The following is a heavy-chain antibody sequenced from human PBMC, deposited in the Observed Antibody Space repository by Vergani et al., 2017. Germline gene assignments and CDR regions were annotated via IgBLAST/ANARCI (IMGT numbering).Heavy chain of an antibody. V-gene: IGHV3-23*01. CDR3: AKARDPNCKGGNCYSYYYGLDL. CDR1: GFTFSSYA. Sequence: EVQLLESGGGLVQPGGSLRLSCGASGFTFSSYAMTWVRHAPGKGLEWVSAISGSGGNTFYTDSVKGRFTISRDNSKDTLYLQMNSLRVEDTAIYYCAKARDPNCKGGNCYSYYYGLDLWGQGTTVTVSS. D-gene: IGHD2-15*01. J-gene: IGHJ6*02. CDR2: ISGSGGNT.